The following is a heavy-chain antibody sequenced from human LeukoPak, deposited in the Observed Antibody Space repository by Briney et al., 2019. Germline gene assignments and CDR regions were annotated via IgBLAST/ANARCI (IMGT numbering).Heavy chain of an antibody. D-gene: IGHD4-17*01. CDR1: GFIFSTYW. CDR3: ARDRTNDYGHNVGAFDV. Sequence: GGSLRLSCAASGFIFSTYWMSWVRQAPGKGLEWVANIKGDGSEKHCVDSLEGRFTISRDNAKNSLYLQLNSLRVEDTAVFYCARDRTNDYGHNVGAFDVWGLGTMVTVSS. CDR2: IKGDGSEK. V-gene: IGHV3-7*01. J-gene: IGHJ3*01.